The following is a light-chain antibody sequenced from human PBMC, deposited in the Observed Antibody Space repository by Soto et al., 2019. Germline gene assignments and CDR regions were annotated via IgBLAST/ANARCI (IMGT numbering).Light chain of an antibody. CDR1: SSDIGDSHS. V-gene: IGLV2-14*03. CDR2: AVS. Sequence: QSVLTQPASVSGSPGQSITISCTGTSSDIGDSHSVSWYQQHPGKAPKLMIYAVSYRPSGVSNRFSGSESGNTASLTISGLQAEDEADYYCSSYTSSSTLGVVFGGGTKLTVL. J-gene: IGLJ2*01. CDR3: SSYTSSSTLGVV.